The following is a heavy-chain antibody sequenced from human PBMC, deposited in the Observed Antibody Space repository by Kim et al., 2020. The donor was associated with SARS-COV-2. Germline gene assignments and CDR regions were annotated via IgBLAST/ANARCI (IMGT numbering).Heavy chain of an antibody. D-gene: IGHD3-10*01. V-gene: IGHV3-43*01. Sequence: GGSLRLSCAASGFTFDDYTMHWVRQAPGKGLVWVSLISWDGGSTYYADSVKGRFTISRDNSKNSLYLQMNSLRTEDTALYYCAKGSLPRVRRGGMDVWGQGTTVTVSS. J-gene: IGHJ6*02. CDR1: GFTFDDYT. CDR3: AKGSLPRVRRGGMDV. CDR2: ISWDGGST.